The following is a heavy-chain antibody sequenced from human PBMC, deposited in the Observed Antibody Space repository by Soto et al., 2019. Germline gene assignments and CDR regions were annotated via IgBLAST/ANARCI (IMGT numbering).Heavy chain of an antibody. Sequence: ASVKVSCKASGYTFTNYGISCVRQAPGQGLEWMGWINVYNGNTKYAQKVQGRVTMTTDTSTSTAYMELRRLRSDDTDVYYCARGVGSGSYYNQYNWFDPWGQGTLVTVSS. CDR2: INVYNGNT. J-gene: IGHJ5*02. CDR1: GYTFTNYG. CDR3: ARGVGSGSYYNQYNWFDP. D-gene: IGHD3-10*01. V-gene: IGHV1-18*01.